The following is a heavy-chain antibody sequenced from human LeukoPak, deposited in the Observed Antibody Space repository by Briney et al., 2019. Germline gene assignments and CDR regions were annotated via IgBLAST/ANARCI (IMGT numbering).Heavy chain of an antibody. J-gene: IGHJ4*02. CDR3: ARIVGAAHFDY. Sequence: SETLSLTCTVSGGSISSSSYYRGWIRQPPGKGLEWIGSIYYSGSTYYNPSLKSRVTISVDTSKNQFSLKLSSVTAADTAVYYCARIVGAAHFDYWGQGTLVTVSS. V-gene: IGHV4-39*01. D-gene: IGHD1-26*01. CDR1: GGSISSSSYY. CDR2: IYYSGST.